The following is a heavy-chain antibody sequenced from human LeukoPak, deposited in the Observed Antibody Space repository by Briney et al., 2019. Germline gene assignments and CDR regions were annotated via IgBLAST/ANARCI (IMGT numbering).Heavy chain of an antibody. D-gene: IGHD2/OR15-2a*01. J-gene: IGHJ4*02. CDR1: GFTLSTYW. Sequence: GSLRLSCAASGFTLSTYWMSWVRQAPGKGLEWLSYIWDSSRITYQSDSVKGRFTISRDNAKSSLYLQMNSLRDEDTAVYYCVRDSSFAFDYWGQGILVTVSS. CDR2: IWDSSRIT. V-gene: IGHV3-48*02. CDR3: VRDSSFAFDY.